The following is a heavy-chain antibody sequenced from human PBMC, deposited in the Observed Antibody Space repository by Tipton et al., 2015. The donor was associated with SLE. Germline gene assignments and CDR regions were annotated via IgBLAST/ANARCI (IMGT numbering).Heavy chain of an antibody. D-gene: IGHD3-3*01. J-gene: IGHJ4*02. CDR1: GGSFSGYY. Sequence: TLSLTCAVYGGSFSGYYWSWIRQPPGKGLEGIGYIYYSGSTNYNPSLKSRVTISVDTSKNQFSLKLRSVTAADTAVYYCARGTMLGDFWSGYLPRFDYWGQGTLVTVSS. CDR3: ARGTMLGDFWSGYLPRFDY. V-gene: IGHV4-59*01. CDR2: IYYSGST.